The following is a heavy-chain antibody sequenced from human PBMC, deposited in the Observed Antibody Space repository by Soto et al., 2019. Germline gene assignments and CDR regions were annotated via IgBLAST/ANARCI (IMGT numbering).Heavy chain of an antibody. CDR1: GFTFSSYW. V-gene: IGHV3-7*01. J-gene: IGHJ6*02. D-gene: IGHD3-10*01. CDR3: ARDVIRGMARAYYYYGRDV. Sequence: GGSLRLSCAASGFTFSSYWMSWVRQAPGKGLEWVANIKQDGSEKYYVDSVKGRFTISRDNAKNSLYLQMNSLRAEDTAVYYCARDVIRGMARAYYYYGRDVWGQGTTVTVSS. CDR2: IKQDGSEK.